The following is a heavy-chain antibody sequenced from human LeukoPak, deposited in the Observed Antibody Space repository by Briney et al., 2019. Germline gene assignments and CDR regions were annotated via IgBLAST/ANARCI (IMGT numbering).Heavy chain of an antibody. CDR2: ISAYNGNT. D-gene: IGHD3-10*01. V-gene: IGHV1-18*04. CDR1: GYTFTGYY. J-gene: IGHJ4*02. CDR3: ARDSGVWFGESYFDY. Sequence: ASVKVSCKASGYTFTGYYMHWVRQAPGQGLEWMGWISAYNGNTNYAQKLQGRVTMTTDTSTSTAYMELRSLRSDDTAVYYCARDSGVWFGESYFDYWGQGTLVTVSS.